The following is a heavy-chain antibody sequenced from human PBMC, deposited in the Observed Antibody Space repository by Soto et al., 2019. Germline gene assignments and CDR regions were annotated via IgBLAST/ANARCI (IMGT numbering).Heavy chain of an antibody. D-gene: IGHD2-15*01. V-gene: IGHV4-38-2*02. CDR2: VHYSGNT. CDR1: GYSISSGYH. J-gene: IGHJ5*02. Sequence: LSLTCTVSGYSISSGYHWAWIRQPPGKGLEWLGSVHYSGNTYYNPSLKSRLTISVDKSKNQFPLNLSSVTAADTAVYYCARQDRVVAEGRWFDPWGQGTLVTVS. CDR3: ARQDRVVAEGRWFDP.